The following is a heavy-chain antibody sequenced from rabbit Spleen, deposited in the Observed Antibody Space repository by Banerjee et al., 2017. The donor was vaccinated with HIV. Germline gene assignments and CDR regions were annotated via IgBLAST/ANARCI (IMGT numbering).Heavy chain of an antibody. CDR2: INAVTGKA. V-gene: IGHV1S45*01. CDR3: ARDSGSSFSSYGMDL. J-gene: IGHJ6*01. D-gene: IGHD8-1*01. Sequence: QEQLVESRGGLVRPEGSLKLSCKASGFSFSNKAVMCWVRQAPGKGLEWIACINAVTGKAVYASWAKGRFTISKTSSTTVTLQMTSLTAADTATYFCARDSGSSFSSYGMDLWGPGTLVTVS. CDR1: GFSFSNKAV.